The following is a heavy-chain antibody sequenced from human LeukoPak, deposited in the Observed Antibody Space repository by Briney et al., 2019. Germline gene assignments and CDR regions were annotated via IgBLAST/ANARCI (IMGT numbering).Heavy chain of an antibody. D-gene: IGHD5-12*01. Sequence: PGGSLRLSCAASGFTFDNYAMSWVRQAPGKGLEWVAVVSGSGITTFYADSVKGRFTVSRDNSKNTMFLQMTSLRADDTAVYYCAKNEGGGYSGYDHRYFDYWGQGTLVTVSS. V-gene: IGHV3-23*01. J-gene: IGHJ4*02. CDR2: VSGSGITT. CDR1: GFTFDNYA. CDR3: AKNEGGGYSGYDHRYFDY.